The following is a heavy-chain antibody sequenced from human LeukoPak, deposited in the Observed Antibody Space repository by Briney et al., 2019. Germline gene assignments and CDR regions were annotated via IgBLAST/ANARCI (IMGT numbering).Heavy chain of an antibody. CDR3: ARYTYKHDC. D-gene: IGHD5-24*01. J-gene: IGHJ4*02. Sequence: GGSLRLSCAASGFTFSSYGMHWVRQAPGKGLEWVAVISYDGSNKYYADSVKGRFTISRDNSKNTLYLQMNNVRADDTTVYYCARYTYKHDCWGQGTLVTVSS. CDR1: GFTFSSYG. CDR2: ISYDGSNK. V-gene: IGHV3-30*03.